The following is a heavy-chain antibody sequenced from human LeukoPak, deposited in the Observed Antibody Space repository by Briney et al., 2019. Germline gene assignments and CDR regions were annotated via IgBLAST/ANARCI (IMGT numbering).Heavy chain of an antibody. CDR2: IYYSGKT. CDR1: GGSISNYY. Sequence: PSETLSLTCTVSGGSISNYYWSWIRQPPGKGLDWIGYIYYSGKTLYNPSLKSRVTISIHMSKNQFSLKLSSVTAADTAVYYCARSELDFDNSGYYDAFGIWGQGTVVSVSS. D-gene: IGHD3-22*01. CDR3: ARSELDFDNSGYYDAFGI. V-gene: IGHV4-59*08. J-gene: IGHJ3*02.